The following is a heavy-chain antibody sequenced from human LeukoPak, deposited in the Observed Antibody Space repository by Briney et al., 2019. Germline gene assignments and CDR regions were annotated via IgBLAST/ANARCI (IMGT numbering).Heavy chain of an antibody. CDR1: GYTFTRYA. CDR2: INPNTGNP. V-gene: IGHV7-4-1*02. Sequence: GASVKVSCKASGYTFTRYAMNWLRQAPGQGLEWMGWINPNTGNPTYAQAFTGRFVFSLDTSVSTAYLQISSLNTEDTAVYYCAKDQPVAGVSHFDSWGQGTLVTVSS. CDR3: AKDQPVAGVSHFDS. D-gene: IGHD6-19*01. J-gene: IGHJ4*02.